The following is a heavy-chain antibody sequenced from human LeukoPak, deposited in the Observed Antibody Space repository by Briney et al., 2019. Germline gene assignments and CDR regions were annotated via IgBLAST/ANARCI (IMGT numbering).Heavy chain of an antibody. J-gene: IGHJ4*02. D-gene: IGHD3-22*01. Sequence: GASVKVSCKASGYTFTSYGISWVRQAPGQGLEWMGWISAYNGNTNYAQKLQGRVTMTTDTSTSTAYMELRSLRSDDTAVYYCAREYYYDSSGYPIFDYWGQGTLVTVSS. CDR1: GYTFTSYG. CDR2: ISAYNGNT. V-gene: IGHV1-18*01. CDR3: AREYYYDSSGYPIFDY.